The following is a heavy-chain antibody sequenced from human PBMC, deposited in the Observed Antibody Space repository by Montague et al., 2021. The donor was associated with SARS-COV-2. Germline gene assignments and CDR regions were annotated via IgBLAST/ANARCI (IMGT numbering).Heavy chain of an antibody. Sequence: SLRLSCAASGFTFSSYAMSWVRQAPGKGLEWVSAISGSGGSTYYADSVKGRFTISRDNSKNTLYLQMNSLRAEDTAVYYCASRWLFREDKDYWGQGTLVTVSS. V-gene: IGHV3-23*01. J-gene: IGHJ4*02. CDR3: ASRWLFREDKDY. CDR1: GFTFSSYA. CDR2: ISGSGGST. D-gene: IGHD4-23*01.